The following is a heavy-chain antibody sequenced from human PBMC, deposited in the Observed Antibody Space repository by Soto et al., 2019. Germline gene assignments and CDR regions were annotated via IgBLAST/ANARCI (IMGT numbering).Heavy chain of an antibody. CDR2: INPNSGGT. Sequence: QVQLVQSGAEVKKPGASVKVSCKASGYTFTGYYMHWVRQAPGQGLEWMGWINPNSGGTNYAQKFQGGVTMNRDTSISTAYMELSRLRSDDTAVYYCARAEYSRYEGVLLGDAFDIWGQGTMVTVSS. CDR1: GYTFTGYY. V-gene: IGHV1-2*02. J-gene: IGHJ3*02. D-gene: IGHD5-12*01. CDR3: ARAEYSRYEGVLLGDAFDI.